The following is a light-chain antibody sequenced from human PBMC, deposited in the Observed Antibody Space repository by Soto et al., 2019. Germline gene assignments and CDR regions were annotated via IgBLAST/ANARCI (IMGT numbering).Light chain of an antibody. Sequence: EIVSTQSPATLSLSPGERATLSCRASQSVSSYLAWYQQKPGQAPRLLIYDASNRATGIPARFSGSGSGTDFTLTISSLEPEDFAVYYCQQRSNWPPYTFGQGTKLEIK. CDR2: DAS. CDR1: QSVSSY. V-gene: IGKV3-11*01. CDR3: QQRSNWPPYT. J-gene: IGKJ2*01.